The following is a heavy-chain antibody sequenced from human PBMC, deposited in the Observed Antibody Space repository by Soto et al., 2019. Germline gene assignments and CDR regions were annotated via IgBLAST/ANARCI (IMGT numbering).Heavy chain of an antibody. CDR2: IKSDGRSA. CDR1: GGSFSGYYW. V-gene: IGHV3-74*03. CDR3: ARDRSGPIDY. J-gene: IGHJ4*02. Sequence: ETLSLTCTVSGGSFSGYYWFYWVRQAPGKGLVWVSGIKSDGRSATYADSVKGRFTISRDNAKNTLYLQMNSLRADDTAVYYCARDRSGPIDYWGRGTLVTVSS. D-gene: IGHD6-19*01.